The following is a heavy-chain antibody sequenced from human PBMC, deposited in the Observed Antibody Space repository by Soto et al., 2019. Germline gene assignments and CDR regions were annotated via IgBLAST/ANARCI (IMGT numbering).Heavy chain of an antibody. CDR1: GFTFSSYS. D-gene: IGHD3-10*01. CDR2: ISSSSSYI. J-gene: IGHJ6*02. Sequence: WGSLRLSCAASGFTFSSYSMNWVRQAPGKGLEWVSSISSSSSYIYYADSVKGRFTISRDNAKNSLYLQMNSLRAEDTAVYYCARDSLYYYGSGSYYPFAGYYYYGMDVWGQGTTVTVSS. CDR3: ARDSLYYYGSGSYYPFAGYYYYGMDV. V-gene: IGHV3-21*01.